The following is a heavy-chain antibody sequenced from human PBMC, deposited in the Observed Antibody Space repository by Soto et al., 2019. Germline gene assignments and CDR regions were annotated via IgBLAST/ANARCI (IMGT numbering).Heavy chain of an antibody. CDR3: AARGQGRMALDI. D-gene: IGHD1-26*01. J-gene: IGHJ3*02. CDR2: INPSGGST. Sequence: ASVKVSCKASGYTFTSYYMHWVRQAPVQGLERMGIINPSGGSTSYAQKFQGRVTMTRDTSTSTVYMELSSLRSEDTALYYCAARGQGRMALDIWGQGTMFTVS. V-gene: IGHV1-46*01. CDR1: GYTFTSYY.